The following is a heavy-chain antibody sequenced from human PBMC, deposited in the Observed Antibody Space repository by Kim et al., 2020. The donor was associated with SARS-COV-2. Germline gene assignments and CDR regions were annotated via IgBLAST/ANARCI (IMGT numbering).Heavy chain of an antibody. D-gene: IGHD6-13*01. CDR1: GGSISSSSYY. J-gene: IGHJ4*02. V-gene: IGHV4-39*01. Sequence: SETLSLTCTVSGGSISSSSYYWGWIRQPPGKGLEWIGRIYYSGSTYYNPSLKSRVTISVETSKNQFSLKLSSVPAADTAVYYCARHDRSRSFDYWGQGTLVTVSS. CDR2: IYYSGST. CDR3: ARHDRSRSFDY.